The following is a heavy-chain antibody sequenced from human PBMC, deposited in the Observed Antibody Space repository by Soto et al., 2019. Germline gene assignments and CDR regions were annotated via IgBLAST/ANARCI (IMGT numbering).Heavy chain of an antibody. CDR3: ARSVEGHFDY. J-gene: IGHJ4*02. D-gene: IGHD6-19*01. CDR2: ITSDTKTI. CDR1: GFKFSIYS. Sequence: EVELVESGGALVQPGGSLRLSCVASGFKFSIYSMNWVRQAPGKGLEWSAYITSDTKTIKYGDSVKGRFTISRDNARNSVFFQMNSLSDEDTAVYYCARSVEGHFDYWGQGTVVTVSS. V-gene: IGHV3-48*02.